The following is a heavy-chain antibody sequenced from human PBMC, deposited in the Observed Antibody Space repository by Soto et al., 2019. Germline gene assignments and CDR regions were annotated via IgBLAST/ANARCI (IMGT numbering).Heavy chain of an antibody. Sequence: EVKLLESGGGLAQPGGSLRLSCAASGFTFSSYSMSWVRQAPGKGLEWVSGISGSGDSTYYADSVKGRFTISRDNSKSTVYLELNNLSAEDTAVYHCAKNQGVELVPLATVDWFDPWGQGSVVTVSS. CDR2: ISGSGDST. D-gene: IGHD1-26*01. CDR1: GFTFSSYS. J-gene: IGHJ5*02. CDR3: AKNQGVELVPLATVDWFDP. V-gene: IGHV3-23*01.